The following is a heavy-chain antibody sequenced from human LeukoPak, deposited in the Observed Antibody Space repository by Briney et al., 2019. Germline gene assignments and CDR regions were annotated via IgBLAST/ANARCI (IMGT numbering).Heavy chain of an antibody. J-gene: IGHJ5*02. CDR3: ARRRTLGVSGGCCWFDP. D-gene: IGHD3-16*01. Sequence: KPSETLSLTCTVSGGSISSYYWSWIRQPAGKGLEWIGRIYTSGSTNYNPSLKSRVTMSVDTSKNQFSLKLSSVTAADTAVYYCARRRTLGVSGGCCWFDPWGQGTLVTVSS. CDR1: GGSISSYY. V-gene: IGHV4-4*07. CDR2: IYTSGST.